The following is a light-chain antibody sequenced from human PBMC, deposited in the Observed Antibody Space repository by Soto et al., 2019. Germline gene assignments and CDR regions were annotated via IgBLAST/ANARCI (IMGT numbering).Light chain of an antibody. J-gene: IGKJ3*01. CDR1: QDISNY. Sequence: DIQMTQSPSSLSASVGDRVTITCQSSQDISNYLNWYQQKPGKAPKLLIYDASNLETRVPSRFSGSGSGTDFTCTISSLQPEDIATYYFQQYDNLPPFTFGPGTKVDIK. CDR2: DAS. CDR3: QQYDNLPPFT. V-gene: IGKV1-33*01.